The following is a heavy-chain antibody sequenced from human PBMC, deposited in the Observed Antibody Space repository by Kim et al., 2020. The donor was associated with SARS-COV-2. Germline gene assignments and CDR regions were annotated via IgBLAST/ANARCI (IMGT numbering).Heavy chain of an antibody. CDR2: MNPNSGNT. Sequence: ASVKVSCKASGYTFTSYDINWVRQATGQGLEWMGWMNPNSGNTGYAQKFQGRVTMTRNTSISTAYMELSRLRSEDTAVYYCARGHLKSSVVVIAPRPYYYYMDVWGKGTTVTVS. V-gene: IGHV1-8*01. CDR1: GYTFTSYD. J-gene: IGHJ6*03. D-gene: IGHD2-21*01. CDR3: ARGHLKSSVVVIAPRPYYYYMDV.